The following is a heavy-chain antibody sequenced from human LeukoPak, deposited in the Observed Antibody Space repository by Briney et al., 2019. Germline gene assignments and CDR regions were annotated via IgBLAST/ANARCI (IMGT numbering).Heavy chain of an antibody. CDR1: GYTFTSYD. D-gene: IGHD3-22*01. V-gene: IGHV1-8*01. CDR3: ARGSYDSSGYYSY. J-gene: IGHJ4*02. Sequence: ASVKVSCKASGYTFTSYDINWVRQAPGQGLEWMGWMNPNSGNTGYAQKFQGRDTMTRNTSISTAYMELSSLRSEDTAVYYCARGSYDSSGYYSYWGQGTLVTVSS. CDR2: MNPNSGNT.